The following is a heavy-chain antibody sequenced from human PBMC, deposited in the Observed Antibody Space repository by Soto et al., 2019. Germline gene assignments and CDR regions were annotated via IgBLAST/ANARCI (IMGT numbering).Heavy chain of an antibody. Sequence: SETLSLTCAVYGGSFSGYYWSWIRQPPGKGLEWIGEINHSGSTNYNPSLKSRVTISVDTSKNQFSLKLSSVTAADTAVYYCARALRGRSCSGGSCYSDFDYWGQGTLVTVSS. CDR2: INHSGST. CDR1: GGSFSGYY. J-gene: IGHJ4*02. CDR3: ARALRGRSCSGGSCYSDFDY. D-gene: IGHD2-15*01. V-gene: IGHV4-34*01.